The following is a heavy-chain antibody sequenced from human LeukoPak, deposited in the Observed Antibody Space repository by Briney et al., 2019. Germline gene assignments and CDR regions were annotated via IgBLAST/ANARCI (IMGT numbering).Heavy chain of an antibody. CDR1: GGTFSSYA. Sequence: RVASVKVSCKASGGTFSSYAISWVRQAPGQGLEWMGGIIPIFGTANYAQKFQGRVTITADESTSTAYMELSRLRSDDTAVYYCARGGQRSVATIQFWFDPWGQGTLVTVSS. J-gene: IGHJ5*02. V-gene: IGHV1-69*13. CDR3: ARGGQRSVATIQFWFDP. CDR2: IIPIFGTA. D-gene: IGHD5-12*01.